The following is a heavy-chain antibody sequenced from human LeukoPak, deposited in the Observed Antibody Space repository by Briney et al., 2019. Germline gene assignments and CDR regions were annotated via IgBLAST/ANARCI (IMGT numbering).Heavy chain of an antibody. CDR3: VRPKHSSTSWLHYGMDV. V-gene: IGHV3-66*04. Sequence: GRSLRLSSAASGFTVSSNYLSWVRQAPGKGLEWVSLIYSDGSTYYADSVRGRFTISRDNSKNTVYLQMNSLRAEDTAVFYCVRPKHSSTSWLHYGMDVWGQGTTVTVSS. CDR2: IYSDGST. CDR1: GFTVSSNY. D-gene: IGHD2-2*01. J-gene: IGHJ6*02.